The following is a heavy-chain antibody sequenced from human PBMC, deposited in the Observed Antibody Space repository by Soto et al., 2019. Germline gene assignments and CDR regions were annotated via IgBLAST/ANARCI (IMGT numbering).Heavy chain of an antibody. J-gene: IGHJ5*02. CDR1: GDSISRGGYY. V-gene: IGHV4-31*03. CDR2: IYHSGST. D-gene: IGHD2-21*01. Sequence: QVQLQESGPRLVKPSQTLSLTCTVPGDSISRGGYYWNWLRQHPRKGLEWIGYIYHSGSTIYNPSLKSRVTISVDTSKNRLSLELSNVTAADTAIYYCARDGAGAYGLGWFDPWGQGILVTVSS. CDR3: ARDGAGAYGLGWFDP.